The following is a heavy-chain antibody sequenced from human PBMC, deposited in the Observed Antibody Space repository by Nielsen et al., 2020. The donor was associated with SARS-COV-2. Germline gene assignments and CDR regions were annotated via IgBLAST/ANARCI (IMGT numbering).Heavy chain of an antibody. Sequence: GESLKISCAASGFTFSSYWMHWVRQAPEKGLVWVSRINSDGSIINYADSVKGRFTISRDNAKNTLYLQMNSLRAEDTAVYYCARDLGRGPLWGQGTLVTVSS. CDR2: INSDGSII. J-gene: IGHJ4*02. D-gene: IGHD1-26*01. CDR3: ARDLGRGPL. V-gene: IGHV3-74*01. CDR1: GFTFSSYW.